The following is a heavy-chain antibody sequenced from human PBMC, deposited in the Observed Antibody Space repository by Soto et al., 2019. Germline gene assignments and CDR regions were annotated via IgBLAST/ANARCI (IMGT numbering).Heavy chain of an antibody. CDR1: GESFSGNY. CDR3: ARGNFYYGMDV. Sequence: SETLSLTCAVYGESFSGNYWSWIRQPPGKGLEWIGEFSDSGSTNYNPSLKSRVTISEDMSKSQFSLKLSSVTAADTAVYYCARGNFYYGMDVWGQGTTVTVSS. V-gene: IGHV4-34*01. CDR2: FSDSGST. J-gene: IGHJ6*02.